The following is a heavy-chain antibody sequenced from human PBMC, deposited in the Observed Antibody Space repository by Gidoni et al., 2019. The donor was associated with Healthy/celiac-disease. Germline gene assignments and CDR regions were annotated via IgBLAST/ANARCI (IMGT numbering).Heavy chain of an antibody. D-gene: IGHD1-7*01. J-gene: IGHJ4*02. V-gene: IGHV1-69*02. CDR1: GGTFSSYT. Sequence: QVQLVQSGAEVKQPGSSVKVSCKASGGTFSSYTISWVRQAPGQGLEWMGRIIPILGIANYAQKFQGRVTITADKSTSTAYMELSSLRSEDTAVYYCARAVWGGYNWNYPFDYWGQGTLVTVSS. CDR3: ARAVWGGYNWNYPFDY. CDR2: IIPILGIA.